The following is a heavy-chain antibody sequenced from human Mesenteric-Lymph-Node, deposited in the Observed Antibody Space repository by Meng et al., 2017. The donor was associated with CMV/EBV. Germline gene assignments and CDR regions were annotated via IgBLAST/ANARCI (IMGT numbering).Heavy chain of an antibody. CDR3: ARRGYNYGGLY. CDR2: INHSGST. D-gene: IGHD5-24*01. CDR1: GGSFSGYY. V-gene: IGHV4-34*01. Sequence: SETLSLTCAVYGGSFSGYYWSWIRQPPGKGLEWIGEINHSGSTNYNPSLKSRVTISVDTSKNQFSLKLSSVTAADTAVYYCARRGYNYGGLYWGQGTLVTVSS. J-gene: IGHJ4*02.